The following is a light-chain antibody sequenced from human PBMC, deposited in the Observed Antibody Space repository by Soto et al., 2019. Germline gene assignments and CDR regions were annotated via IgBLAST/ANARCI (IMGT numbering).Light chain of an antibody. V-gene: IGKV1-5*03. Sequence: DIQMTQSPSTLSAYEGDRVTIACRASQSISDWLAWYQQKPGQAPKFLIYNASNLANGVPSRFSGSGSWTEFTLTISGLQPEDFATYYCQQYDTYPTTFGQGTKVEIK. CDR1: QSISDW. CDR2: NAS. CDR3: QQYDTYPTT. J-gene: IGKJ1*01.